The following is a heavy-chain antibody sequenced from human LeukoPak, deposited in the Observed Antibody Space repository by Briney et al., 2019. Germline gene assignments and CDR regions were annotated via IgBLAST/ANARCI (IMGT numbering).Heavy chain of an antibody. CDR3: ARWNYP. V-gene: IGHV3-53*01. CDR1: GFGVSDSF. D-gene: IGHD1-1*01. Sequence: GGSPRLSCEAFGFGVSDSFMSWVRQAPGKRLEWVSVIFTSGGAFYADSVKGRFTVFRDNSKNTLYLQMNGLRVEDTAIYYCARWNYPWGRGTLVTVSS. J-gene: IGHJ5*02. CDR2: IFTSGGA.